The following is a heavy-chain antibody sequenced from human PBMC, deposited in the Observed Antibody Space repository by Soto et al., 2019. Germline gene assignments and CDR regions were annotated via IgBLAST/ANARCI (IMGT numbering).Heavy chain of an antibody. CDR2: INPGSGVT. J-gene: IGHJ4*02. CDR3: ARVAGHKNARFDT. V-gene: IGHV1-2*02. Sequence: ASVKVSCKASGYSFTKYHMHWVRQAPGQGLEWMGWINPGSGVTNQAQKFQGRVTMTRGTPITTTYMELNSLTSDDTAVYYCARVAGHKNARFDTWGQGALVTVSS. D-gene: IGHD1-1*01. CDR1: GYSFTKYH.